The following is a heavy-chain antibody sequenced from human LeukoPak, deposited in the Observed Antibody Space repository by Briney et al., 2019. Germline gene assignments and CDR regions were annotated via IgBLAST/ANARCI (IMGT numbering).Heavy chain of an antibody. D-gene: IGHD2-2*01. CDR1: GGTFSSYA. V-gene: IGHV1-69*04. Sequence: SVKVSCKASGGTFSSYAISWVRQAPGQGLEWMGRIIPILGIANYAQKFQGRVTITADKSTSTAYMELSSLRSEDTAVYYCARRGDCTGTSCYNHYYYYFMDVWGKGTTVTVSS. CDR3: ARRGDCTGTSCYNHYYYYFMDV. CDR2: IIPILGIA. J-gene: IGHJ6*03.